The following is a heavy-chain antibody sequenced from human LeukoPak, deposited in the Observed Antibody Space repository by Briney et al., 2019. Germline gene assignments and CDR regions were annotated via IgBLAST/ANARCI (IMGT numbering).Heavy chain of an antibody. CDR2: ISSSSSYI. D-gene: IGHD1-26*01. Sequence: GGSLRLSCAASGFTFSSYAMSWVRQAPGKGLEWVSSISSSSSYIYYADSVKGRFTISRDNAKNSLYLQMNSLRAEDTAVYYCARAVGAGSINFDYWGQGTLVTVSS. J-gene: IGHJ4*02. CDR1: GFTFSSYA. V-gene: IGHV3-21*01. CDR3: ARAVGAGSINFDY.